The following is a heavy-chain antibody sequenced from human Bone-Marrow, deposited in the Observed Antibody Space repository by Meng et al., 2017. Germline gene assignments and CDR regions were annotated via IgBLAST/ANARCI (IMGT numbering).Heavy chain of an antibody. D-gene: IGHD6-19*01. Sequence: QVQLQESGSGLVKPSGTLSLTCSVSGGAISTSGYYWGWIRQPPGKGLEWIGSIGHSGFTYYTPSLKSRVTVSIDTSRNQFSLWLTSVTAADTAVYYCVRSSAWVRTGFDPWGQGTLVTVSS. V-gene: IGHV4-39*01. CDR1: GGAISTSGYY. CDR2: IGHSGFT. J-gene: IGHJ5*02. CDR3: VRSSAWVRTGFDP.